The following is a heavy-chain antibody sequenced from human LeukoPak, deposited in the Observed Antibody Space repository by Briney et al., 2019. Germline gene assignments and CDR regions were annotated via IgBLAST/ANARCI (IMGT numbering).Heavy chain of an antibody. CDR1: GFTFSDYW. J-gene: IGHJ4*02. Sequence: GGSLRLSCAASGFTFSDYWMNWVRQPPGKGLEWVANIKQDGSEKYYVDSVKGRFTISRDNAKNTLYLQMNSLRAEDTAVYYCARFAVTTAGDYWGQGTLVTVSS. CDR3: ARFAVTTAGDY. V-gene: IGHV3-7*01. CDR2: IKQDGSEK. D-gene: IGHD1-1*01.